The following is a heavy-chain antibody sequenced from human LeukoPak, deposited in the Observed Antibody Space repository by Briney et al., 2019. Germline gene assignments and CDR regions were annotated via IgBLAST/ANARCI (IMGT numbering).Heavy chain of an antibody. CDR2: INPSGGST. Sequence: ASVKVSCKASGYTFTSYYMHWVRQAPGQGLEWMGIINPSGGSTSYAEKFQGRVTMTRDTSTSTVYMELSSLRSEDTAVYYCARAAYYYGSGSYYWFDPWGQGTLVTVSS. CDR3: ARAAYYYGSGSYYWFDP. V-gene: IGHV1-46*01. J-gene: IGHJ5*02. D-gene: IGHD3-10*01. CDR1: GYTFTSYY.